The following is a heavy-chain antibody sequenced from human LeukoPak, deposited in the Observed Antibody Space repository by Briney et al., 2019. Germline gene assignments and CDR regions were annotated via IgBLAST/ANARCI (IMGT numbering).Heavy chain of an antibody. CDR3: ARPYSGSYLVY. CDR2: ISYDGSNK. V-gene: IGHV3-30-3*01. J-gene: IGHJ4*02. Sequence: GRSLRLSCAASGFTFSSYAMHWVRQAPGKGLEWVAVISYDGSNKYYADSVKGRFTISRDNSKNTLYLQMNSLRAEDTAVYYCARPYSGSYLVYWGQGTLVTVSS. CDR1: GFTFSSYA. D-gene: IGHD1-26*01.